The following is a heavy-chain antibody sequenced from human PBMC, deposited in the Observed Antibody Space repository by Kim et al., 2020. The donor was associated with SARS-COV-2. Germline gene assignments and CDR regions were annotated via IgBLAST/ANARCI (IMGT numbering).Heavy chain of an antibody. D-gene: IGHD6-19*01. Sequence: GGSLRLSCAASGFTFSSYGMHWVRQAPGKGLEWVAVISYDGSNKYYADSVKGRFTISRDNSKNTLYLQMNSLRAEDTAVYYCAKESDEWSSGWYFGAFDIWGQGTMVTVSS. V-gene: IGHV3-30*18. CDR1: GFTFSSYG. CDR2: ISYDGSNK. J-gene: IGHJ3*02. CDR3: AKESDEWSSGWYFGAFDI.